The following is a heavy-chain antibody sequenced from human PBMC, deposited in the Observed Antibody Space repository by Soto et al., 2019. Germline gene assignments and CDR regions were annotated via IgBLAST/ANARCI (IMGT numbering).Heavy chain of an antibody. V-gene: IGHV5-10-1*01. Sequence: GESLKISCKGSGYSFTSYWISWVRQMPGKGLEWMGRIDPSDSYTNYSPSFQGHVTISADKSISTAYLQWSSLKASDTAMYYCARPDILTGYEGSYYYYYGMDVWGQGTTVTVS. J-gene: IGHJ6*02. CDR2: IDPSDSYT. CDR1: GYSFTSYW. CDR3: ARPDILTGYEGSYYYYYGMDV. D-gene: IGHD3-9*01.